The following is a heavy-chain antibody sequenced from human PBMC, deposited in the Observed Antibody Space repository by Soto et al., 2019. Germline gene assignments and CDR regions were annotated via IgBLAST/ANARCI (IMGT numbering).Heavy chain of an antibody. CDR2: SSAYNGNT. V-gene: IGHV1-18*01. D-gene: IGHD3-22*01. CDR1: GYTFTSHG. Sequence: ASVKVSCKASGYTFTSHGISWVRQAPGQGLEWMGWSSAYNGNTNYAQKLQGRVTMTTDTSTSTAYMELRSLRSDDTAVYYCARDPYYDSSADDFDIWGQGTMVTVSS. CDR3: ARDPYYDSSADDFDI. J-gene: IGHJ3*02.